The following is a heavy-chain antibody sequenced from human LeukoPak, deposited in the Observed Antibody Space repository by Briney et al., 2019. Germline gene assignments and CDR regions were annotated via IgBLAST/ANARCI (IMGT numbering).Heavy chain of an antibody. CDR1: GGSFSGYY. V-gene: IGHV4-34*01. J-gene: IGHJ4*02. D-gene: IGHD6-19*01. CDR2: INHSGST. CDR3: ARHDYSSGWYSGFDY. Sequence: PSETLSLTCAVYGGSFSGYYWSWIRQPPGKGLEWIGEINHSGSTNYNPSLKSRVTISVDTSKNQFSLKLSSVTAADTAVYYCARHDYSSGWYSGFDYWGQGTLVTVSS.